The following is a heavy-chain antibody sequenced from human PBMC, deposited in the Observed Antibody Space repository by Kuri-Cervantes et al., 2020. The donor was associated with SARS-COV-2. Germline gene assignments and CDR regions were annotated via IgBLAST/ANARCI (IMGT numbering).Heavy chain of an antibody. D-gene: IGHD2-21*02. CDR1: GYKFATYG. Sequence: ASVKVSCKASGYKFATYGINWVRQAPGQGLEWVGWINIYTGNTKYAEKLQGRATMTTDTSTSTAYMELRNLRSDDTAVYYCARDRNPTPIVVLTVIRMDAFDIWGQGTIVTVSS. CDR2: INIYTGNT. J-gene: IGHJ3*02. CDR3: ARDRNPTPIVVLTVIRMDAFDI. V-gene: IGHV1-18*01.